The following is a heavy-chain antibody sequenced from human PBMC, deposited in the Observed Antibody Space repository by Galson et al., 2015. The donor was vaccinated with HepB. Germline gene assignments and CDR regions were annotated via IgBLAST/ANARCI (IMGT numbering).Heavy chain of an antibody. Sequence: SVKVSCKASGYTFTSYGISWVRQAPGQGLEWMGWISAYNGNTDYAQKLQGRVTMTTDTSTNTAYMELSSLRSEDTAVYYCATDLLNRRDFWSGLPLRLDVWGKGTTVTVSS. D-gene: IGHD3-3*01. J-gene: IGHJ6*04. V-gene: IGHV1-18*04. CDR2: ISAYNGNT. CDR1: GYTFTSYG. CDR3: ATDLLNRRDFWSGLPLRLDV.